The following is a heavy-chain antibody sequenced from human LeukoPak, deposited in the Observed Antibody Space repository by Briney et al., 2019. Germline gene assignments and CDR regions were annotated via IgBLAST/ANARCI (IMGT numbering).Heavy chain of an antibody. CDR1: GGSLSSGGYY. V-gene: IGHV4-31*03. CDR3: ARWDIVVVPAAIGRFDP. Sequence: SETLSLTCTVSGGSLSSGGYYWSWIRQHPGKGLEWIGYIYYSGSTYYNPSLKSRVTISVDTSKNQFSLKLSSVTAADTAVYYCARWDIVVVPAAIGRFDPWGQGTLVTVSS. D-gene: IGHD2-2*02. CDR2: IYYSGST. J-gene: IGHJ5*02.